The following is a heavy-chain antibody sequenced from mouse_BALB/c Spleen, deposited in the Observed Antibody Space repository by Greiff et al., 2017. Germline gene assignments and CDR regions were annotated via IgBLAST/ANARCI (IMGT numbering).Heavy chain of an antibody. Sequence: EVQLVESGGGLVKPGGSLKLSCAASGFTFSSYAMSWVRQSPEKRLEWVAEISSGGSYTYYPDTVTGRFTISRDNAKNTLYLEMSSLRSEDTAMYYCARDSYYGIDYWGQGTTLTVSS. CDR1: GFTFSSYA. CDR3: ARDSYYGIDY. CDR2: ISSGGSYT. J-gene: IGHJ2*01. V-gene: IGHV5-9-4*01. D-gene: IGHD2-10*01.